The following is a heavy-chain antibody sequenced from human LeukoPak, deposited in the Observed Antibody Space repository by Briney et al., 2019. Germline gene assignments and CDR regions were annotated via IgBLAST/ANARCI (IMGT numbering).Heavy chain of an antibody. CDR3: ARVESRYSSSSGVGY. V-gene: IGHV3-74*01. Sequence: PGGSLRLSCAASGFTFSSYWMHWVRHAPGKGLVWVSRINSDGSSTSYADSVKGRFTISRDNAKNTLYLQMNSLRAEDTAVYYCARVESRYSSSSGVGYWGQGTLVTVSS. D-gene: IGHD6-13*01. CDR1: GFTFSSYW. J-gene: IGHJ4*02. CDR2: INSDGSST.